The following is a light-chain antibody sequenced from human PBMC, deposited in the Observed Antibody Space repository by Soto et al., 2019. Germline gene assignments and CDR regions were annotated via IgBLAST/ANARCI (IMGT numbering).Light chain of an antibody. V-gene: IGLV1-40*01. Sequence: QSVLTQSPSVSGAPGQRVTISCTGSSSNIGAGYDVHWYQQLPGTAPRLLIYANTNRPSGVPDRFSGSKSGTSASLAITGLQAEDEGDYYCQSYDSSLSGSLFGGGTKLTVL. CDR2: ANT. J-gene: IGLJ2*01. CDR3: QSYDSSLSGSL. CDR1: SSNIGAGYD.